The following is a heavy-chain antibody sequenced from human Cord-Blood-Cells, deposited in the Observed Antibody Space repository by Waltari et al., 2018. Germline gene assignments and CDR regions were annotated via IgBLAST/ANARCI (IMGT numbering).Heavy chain of an antibody. J-gene: IGHJ3*02. CDR3: ASGRRDDFWSGYYAFDI. CDR2: ISAYNGNT. Sequence: QVQLVQSGAEVKKPGASVKVSCKASGYTFPSYGISWVRQAPGQGLEWMGWISAYNGNTNYARKRQGRVTMTTDTATSTAYMELRSLRSDDTAVYYCASGRRDDFWSGYYAFDIWGQGTMVTVSS. CDR1: GYTFPSYG. D-gene: IGHD3-3*01. V-gene: IGHV1-18*04.